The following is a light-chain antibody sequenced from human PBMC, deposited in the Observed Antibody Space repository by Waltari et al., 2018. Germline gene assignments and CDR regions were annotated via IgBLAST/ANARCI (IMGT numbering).Light chain of an antibody. V-gene: IGKV3-15*01. Sequence: EIVMTPSPAPLSVSPGDRATLPCRASQCVDRNFAWYQQKPGQPPRLLLYGASTRATGVPARFSGSGSGTEFTLTISSLQSADFAVYYCQQYYNWPYTFGQGTKLEIK. CDR3: QQYYNWPYT. CDR1: QCVDRN. J-gene: IGKJ2*01. CDR2: GAS.